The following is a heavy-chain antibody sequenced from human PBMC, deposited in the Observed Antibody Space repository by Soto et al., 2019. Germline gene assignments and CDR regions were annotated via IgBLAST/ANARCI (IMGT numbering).Heavy chain of an antibody. CDR1: GFTFSSYA. V-gene: IGHV3-30-3*01. CDR2: ISYDGSNK. J-gene: IGHJ4*02. Sequence: QVQLVESGGGVVQPGRSLRLSCAASGFTFSSYAMHWVRQAPGKGLEWVAVISYDGSNKYYADSVKGRFTISRDNSKNTLDVKRNSLRAEDTAGYYGAYTGGIAAAGPDFDNGGQGTRVTVSS. CDR3: AYTGGIAAAGPDFDN. D-gene: IGHD6-13*01.